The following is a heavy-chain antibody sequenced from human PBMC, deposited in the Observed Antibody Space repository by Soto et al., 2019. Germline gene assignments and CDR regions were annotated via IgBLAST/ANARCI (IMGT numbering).Heavy chain of an antibody. Sequence: SETLSLTCTVSGGSISSSNYYWGWIRQPPGKGLEWIGSIFYSGITYHNPSLKSRVTISVDTSKNQFSVNLSSLTAADTAVYYCARPPTANLDAFEIWGLGTMVTVSS. CDR3: ARPPTANLDAFEI. CDR2: IFYSGIT. CDR1: GGSISSSNYY. J-gene: IGHJ3*02. D-gene: IGHD7-27*01. V-gene: IGHV4-39*01.